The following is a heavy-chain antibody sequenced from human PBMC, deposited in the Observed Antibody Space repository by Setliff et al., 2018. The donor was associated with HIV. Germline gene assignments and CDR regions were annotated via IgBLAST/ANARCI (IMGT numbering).Heavy chain of an antibody. CDR3: ARRVYDFWSGLVGYSYYMDV. V-gene: IGHV4-39*02. D-gene: IGHD3-3*01. Sequence: SETLSLTCTVSGDSITTSYYYWGWIRQPPGKGLEWIGTTYYSGGTYYSSSLKSRANISVDTANNLFSLRLTSVTVADTATYYCARRVYDFWSGLVGYSYYMDVWGKGTTGTVS. J-gene: IGHJ6*03. CDR2: TYYSGGT. CDR1: GDSITTSYYY.